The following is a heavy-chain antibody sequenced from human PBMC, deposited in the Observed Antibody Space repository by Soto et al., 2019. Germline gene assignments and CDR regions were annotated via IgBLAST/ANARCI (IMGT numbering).Heavy chain of an antibody. CDR2: IIPIFGTA. CDR1: GGTFSSYA. CDR3: ARGKNEEYSRFPNLDGMDV. Sequence: SVKVSCKASGGTFSSYAISWGREAPVQGLEWMGGIIPIFGTANYAQKFQGRVTITADESTSTAYMELSSLRSEDTAVYYCARGKNEEYSRFPNLDGMDVWGQGTTVTVSS. V-gene: IGHV1-69*01. J-gene: IGHJ6*02. D-gene: IGHD6-6*01.